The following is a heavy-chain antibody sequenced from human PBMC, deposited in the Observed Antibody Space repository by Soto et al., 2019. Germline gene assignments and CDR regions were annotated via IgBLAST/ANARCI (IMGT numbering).Heavy chain of an antibody. CDR3: ARDYKRMVRGFDP. CDR1: GGSISSYY. V-gene: IGHV4-59*01. CDR2: IYYSGST. D-gene: IGHD3-10*01. Sequence: PSETLSLTCTVSGGSISSYYWSWIRQPPGKGLEWIGYIYYSGSTNYNPSLKSRVTISVDTSKNQFSLKLSSVTAADTAVYYCARDYKRMVRGFDPWGQGTLVTVSS. J-gene: IGHJ5*02.